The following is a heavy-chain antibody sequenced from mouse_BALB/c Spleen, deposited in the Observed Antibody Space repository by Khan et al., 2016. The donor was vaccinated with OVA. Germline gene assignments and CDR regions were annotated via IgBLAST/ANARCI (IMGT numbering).Heavy chain of an antibody. D-gene: IGHD4-1*01. V-gene: IGHV1-77*01. CDR3: ARSGTGSFAD. CDR2: IYPGSGNT. Sequence: QVQLKQSGAELARPGASVKLSCKASGYTFTDFYINWVKQRTGQDLEWIGDIYPGSGNTYYNEKFKGKATLTADKYSSTAYMQLSSLTSDDSSVYFCARSGTGSFADWGQGTLVTVSA. J-gene: IGHJ3*01. CDR1: GYTFTDFY.